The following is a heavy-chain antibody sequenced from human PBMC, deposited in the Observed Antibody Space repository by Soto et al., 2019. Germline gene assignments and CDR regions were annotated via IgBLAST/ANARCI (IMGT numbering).Heavy chain of an antibody. CDR2: IHYSGST. CDR1: GGSIKDTIYY. Sequence: PLETLSLTCTVSGGSIKDTIYYWGWIRQPPGKGLEWIGSIHYSGSTHYNPSLKSRVTISVDPSKSQFSLNLTSVTPADTSVYYCARHMRAVAASLAYWGQGTVVTVSS. D-gene: IGHD6-19*01. V-gene: IGHV4-39*01. J-gene: IGHJ4*02. CDR3: ARHMRAVAASLAY.